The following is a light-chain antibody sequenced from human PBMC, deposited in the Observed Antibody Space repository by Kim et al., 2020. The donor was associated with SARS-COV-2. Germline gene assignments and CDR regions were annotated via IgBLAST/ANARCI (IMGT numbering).Light chain of an antibody. V-gene: IGKV3-20*01. CDR2: GAS. J-gene: IGKJ1*01. CDR3: HQYGRSPWT. CDR1: QSVISSF. Sequence: PGERATLSCRASQSVISSFLAWYQQKPGQAPRLLIYGASSRATGIPDRFSGSGSGTDFTLTISRLEPEDFAVYFCHQYGRSPWTFGQGTRVDIK.